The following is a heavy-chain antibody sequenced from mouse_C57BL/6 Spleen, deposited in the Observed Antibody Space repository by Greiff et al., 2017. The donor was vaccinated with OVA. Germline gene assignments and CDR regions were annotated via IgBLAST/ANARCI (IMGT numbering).Heavy chain of an antibody. J-gene: IGHJ1*03. Sequence: EVKLMESGPELVKPGASVKMSCKASGYTFTDYNMHWVKQSHGKSLEWIGYINPNNGGTSYNQKFKGKATLTVNKSSSTAYMELRSLTSEDSAVYYCARGGITTVVADWYFDVWGTGTTVTVSS. CDR2: INPNNGGT. D-gene: IGHD1-1*01. CDR1: GYTFTDYN. V-gene: IGHV1-22*01. CDR3: ARGGITTVVADWYFDV.